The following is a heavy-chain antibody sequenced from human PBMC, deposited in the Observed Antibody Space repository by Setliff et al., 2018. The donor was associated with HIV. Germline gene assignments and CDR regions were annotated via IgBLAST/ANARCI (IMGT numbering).Heavy chain of an antibody. CDR3: ARRNVVVPAALDY. V-gene: IGHV4-59*08. J-gene: IGHJ4*02. CDR1: GGSIRSYY. Sequence: SETLSLTCSVSGGSIRSYYWSWIRQPPGKGLEWIGYMYYSGSTYHNPSLKSRVSISVDTSKNQFSLKLSSVTAADTAVYYCARRNVVVPAALDYWGQGTLVTVSS. CDR2: MYYSGST. D-gene: IGHD2-2*01.